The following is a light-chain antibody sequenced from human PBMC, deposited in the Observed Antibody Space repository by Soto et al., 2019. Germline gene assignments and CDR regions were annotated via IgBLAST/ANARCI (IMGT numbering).Light chain of an antibody. CDR1: NSNIGTNS. Sequence: QSVLTQPPSASGTPGQRVTISCSESNSNIGTNSIYWFQQLPGAAPKLLIYRSYQRPSGVPDRFSGSQSGTSASLAISGLRSEDEADYYCAAWDGSLSGWVFGGGTKLTVL. CDR3: AAWDGSLSGWV. CDR2: RSY. V-gene: IGLV1-47*01. J-gene: IGLJ3*02.